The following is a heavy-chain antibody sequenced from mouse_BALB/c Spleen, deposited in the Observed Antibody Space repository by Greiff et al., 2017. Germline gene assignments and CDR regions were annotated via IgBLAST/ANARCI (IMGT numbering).Heavy chain of an antibody. Sequence: VQLQQSGAELVKPGASVKLSCTASGFNIKDTYMHWVKQRPEQGLEWIGRIDPANGNTKYDPKFQGKATITADTSSNTAYPQLSSLTSEDTAVYYCASPIYYGNYNAMDYWGQGTSVTVSS. D-gene: IGHD2-1*01. J-gene: IGHJ4*01. V-gene: IGHV14-3*02. CDR3: ASPIYYGNYNAMDY. CDR2: IDPANGNT. CDR1: GFNIKDTY.